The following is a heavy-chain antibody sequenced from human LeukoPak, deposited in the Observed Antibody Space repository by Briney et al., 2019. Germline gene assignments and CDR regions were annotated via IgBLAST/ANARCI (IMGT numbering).Heavy chain of an antibody. CDR3: ARGDGGLYSSSPLYDY. D-gene: IGHD6-6*01. V-gene: IGHV4-4*02. CDR2: IYYSGST. J-gene: IGHJ4*02. Sequence: SETLSLTCAVSGGSISSSNWWSWVRQPPGKGLQWIGSIYYSGSTYYNPSLKSRVTISVDTSKNQFSLKLSSVTAADTAVYYCARGDGGLYSSSPLYDYWGQGTLVTVSS. CDR1: GGSISSSNW.